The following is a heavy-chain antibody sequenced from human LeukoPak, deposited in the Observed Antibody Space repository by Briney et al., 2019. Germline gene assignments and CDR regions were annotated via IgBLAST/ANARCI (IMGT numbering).Heavy chain of an antibody. CDR3: ARDLSFYGSSGSFDY. CDR2: IKQDGSEK. Sequence: GGSLRLSCAASGSTFSSYWMSWVRQAPGKGLEWVVNIKQDGSEKYYVDSVKGRFTISRDNAKNSLYLQMNSLRAEDTAVYYCARDLSFYGSSGSFDYWGQGTLVTVSS. D-gene: IGHD3-22*01. J-gene: IGHJ4*02. V-gene: IGHV3-7*01. CDR1: GSTFSSYW.